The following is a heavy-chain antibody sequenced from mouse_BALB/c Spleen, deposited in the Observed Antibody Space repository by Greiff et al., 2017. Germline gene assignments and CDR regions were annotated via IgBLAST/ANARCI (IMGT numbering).Heavy chain of an antibody. J-gene: IGHJ3*01. CDR3: TSHYDYPAWFAY. Sequence: DVQLQESGGGLVQPGGSMKLSCVASGFTFSNYWMNWVRQSPEKGLEWVAEIRLKSNNYATHYAESVKGRFTISRDDSKSSVYLQMNNLRAEDTGIYYCTSHYDYPAWFAYWGQGTLVTVSA. CDR1: GFTFSNYW. V-gene: IGHV6-6*02. D-gene: IGHD2-4*01. CDR2: IRLKSNNYAT.